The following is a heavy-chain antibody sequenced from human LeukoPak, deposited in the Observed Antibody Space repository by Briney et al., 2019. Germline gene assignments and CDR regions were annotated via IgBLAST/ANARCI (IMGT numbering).Heavy chain of an antibody. CDR1: GGSISSYY. CDR3: ARVHSGGDLDY. D-gene: IGHD4-23*01. Sequence: SETLSLTCTVFGGSISSYYWSWIRQPPGKGLEWIGYIYYIGSTNYNPSLKNRVTMSVDTSKNQFSLKLSSVTAADTAVYYCARVHSGGDLDYWGQGTLVTVSS. V-gene: IGHV4-59*01. CDR2: IYYIGST. J-gene: IGHJ4*02.